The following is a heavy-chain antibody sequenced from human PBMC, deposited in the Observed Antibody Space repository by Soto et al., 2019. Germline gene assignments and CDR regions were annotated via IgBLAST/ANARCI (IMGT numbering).Heavy chain of an antibody. V-gene: IGHV1-69*01. J-gene: IGHJ6*02. CDR2: IIPLLNTP. Sequence: QVQLVQSGAEVKKPGSSVKVSCRVSGGTFSSYAVSWVRQAPGQGLEWMGVIIPLLNTPKYVQKFQGRVTITADASATTVYMELSSLRSEDTDVYYCARESSSPNYYYYGMDVWGQGTTVTVSS. CDR3: ARESSSPNYYYYGMDV. CDR1: GGTFSSYA. D-gene: IGHD6-6*01.